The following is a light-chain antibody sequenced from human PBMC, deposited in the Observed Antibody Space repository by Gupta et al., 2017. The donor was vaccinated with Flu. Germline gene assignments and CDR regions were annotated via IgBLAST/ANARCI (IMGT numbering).Light chain of an antibody. CDR3: QQDFTAPYS. Sequence: DIVMTQSPDSLALSLGERATINCKSSESLFYNSNNKNYLAWYQQKPGQPPKLVVYWASTRDPGVPDRFSGAGSGTDFTLTISSLQAEDVAVYYCQQDFTAPYSFGQGTKLEIK. CDR1: ESLFYNSNNKNY. CDR2: WAS. V-gene: IGKV4-1*01. J-gene: IGKJ2*03.